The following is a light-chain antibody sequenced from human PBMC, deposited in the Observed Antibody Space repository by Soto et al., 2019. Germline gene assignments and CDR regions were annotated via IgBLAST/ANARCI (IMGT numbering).Light chain of an antibody. Sequence: QMTQSPSTLSASVGDRVTITCRASQSISSWLAWYQQKPGKAPKLLIYKASSLESGVPSRFSGSGSGTEFTLTISSLQPDDFATYYCQQYNSYPWTFGQGTKVDIK. CDR1: QSISSW. J-gene: IGKJ1*01. CDR3: QQYNSYPWT. V-gene: IGKV1-5*03. CDR2: KAS.